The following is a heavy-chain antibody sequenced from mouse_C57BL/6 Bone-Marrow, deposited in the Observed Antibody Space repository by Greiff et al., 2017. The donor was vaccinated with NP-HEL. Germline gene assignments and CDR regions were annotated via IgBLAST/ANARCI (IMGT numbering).Heavy chain of an antibody. Sequence: QVQLQQPGAELVKPGASVKLSCKASGYTFTSYWMQWVKQRPGQGLEWIGEIDPSDSYTNYNQKFKGKATLTVDTSSSTAYMQLSSLTSEDSAVYYCARSPSYYYGSSFDYWGQGTTLTVSS. D-gene: IGHD1-1*01. V-gene: IGHV1-50*01. J-gene: IGHJ2*01. CDR3: ARSPSYYYGSSFDY. CDR2: IDPSDSYT. CDR1: GYTFTSYW.